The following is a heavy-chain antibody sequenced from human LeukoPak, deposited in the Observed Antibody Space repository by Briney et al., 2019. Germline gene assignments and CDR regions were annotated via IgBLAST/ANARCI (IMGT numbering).Heavy chain of an antibody. D-gene: IGHD3-10*01. CDR3: AREAIRGYGSGSYSYYFDY. Sequence: GGSLRLSCAASGFTFSSYSMNWVRQAPGKGLEWVSYISSSSSTIYYADSVKGRFTISRDNAKNSLYLQMNSLRPEDTAVYYCAREAIRGYGSGSYSYYFDYWGQGILVTVSS. V-gene: IGHV3-48*04. CDR2: ISSSSSTI. J-gene: IGHJ4*02. CDR1: GFTFSSYS.